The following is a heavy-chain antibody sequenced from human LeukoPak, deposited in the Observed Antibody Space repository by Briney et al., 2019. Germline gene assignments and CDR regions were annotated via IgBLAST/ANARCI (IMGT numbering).Heavy chain of an antibody. V-gene: IGHV4-59*11. CDR3: ARADGYGLDV. D-gene: IGHD5-24*01. Sequence: SETLSLTCSVSGDSISNHYCNWNRQPPGKGLEWIGYVHYSGSTNHNPSLKSRVTTSVDTSKNQCSLRLSSVTAADTAVYYCARADGYGLDVWGRGTTVIVSS. CDR1: GDSISNHY. J-gene: IGHJ6*02. CDR2: VHYSGST.